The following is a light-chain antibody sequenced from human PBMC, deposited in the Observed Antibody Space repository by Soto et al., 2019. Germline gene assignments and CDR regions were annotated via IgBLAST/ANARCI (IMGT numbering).Light chain of an antibody. CDR3: MQALQTPYT. J-gene: IGKJ5*01. Sequence: DVVMTQAPLSLPVTLGQPASISCRSSQSLVHGNGNTYLHWFQQRPGQSPRRLIYKVSNRDSGVPERFSGSGSGTDFTLQISRVEAEDVGVYYCMQALQTPYTFGQGTRLEIK. CDR2: KVS. CDR1: QSLVHGNGNTY. V-gene: IGKV2-30*02.